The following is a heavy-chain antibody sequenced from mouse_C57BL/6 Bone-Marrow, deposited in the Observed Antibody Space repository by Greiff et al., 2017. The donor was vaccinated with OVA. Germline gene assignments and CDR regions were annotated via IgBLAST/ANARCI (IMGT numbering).Heavy chain of an antibody. CDR1: GYSITSGYY. J-gene: IGHJ2*01. Sequence: DVKLQESGPGLVKPSQSLSLTCSVTGYSITSGYYWNWIRQFPGNKLEWMGYISYDGSNNYNPSLKNRISITRDTSKNQFFLKLNSVTTEDTATYYCAREGITTVVASFDYWGQGTTLTVSS. CDR2: ISYDGSN. D-gene: IGHD1-1*01. V-gene: IGHV3-6*01. CDR3: AREGITTVVASFDY.